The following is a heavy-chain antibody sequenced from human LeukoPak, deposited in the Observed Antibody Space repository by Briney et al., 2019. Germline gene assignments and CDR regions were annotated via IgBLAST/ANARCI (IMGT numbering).Heavy chain of an antibody. V-gene: IGHV4-34*01. CDR1: GGSFSGYY. J-gene: IGHJ4*02. Sequence: PSETLSLTCAVYGGSFSGYYWSWIRQPPGKGLEWIGEINHSGSTNYNPSLKSRVAISVDTSKNQFSLKLSSVTAADTAVYYCARGPSKEYYYYGSGSYFYWGQGTRVTVSS. CDR3: ARGPSKEYYYYGSGSYFY. CDR2: INHSGST. D-gene: IGHD3-10*01.